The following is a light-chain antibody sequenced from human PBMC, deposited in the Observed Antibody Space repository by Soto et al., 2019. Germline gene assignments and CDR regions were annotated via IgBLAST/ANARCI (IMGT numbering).Light chain of an antibody. V-gene: IGLV2-23*01. CDR2: EDN. Sequence: QSVLTQPASVSGSPGQSITISCTGTSSDVGGYNLVSWYQQHPGKAPKPMIYEDNKRPSGVSNRFSGSKSGNTASLTISGLQAEDEADYHCCSYAGSKTYVFGSGTKLTVL. J-gene: IGLJ1*01. CDR3: CSYAGSKTYV. CDR1: SSDVGGYNL.